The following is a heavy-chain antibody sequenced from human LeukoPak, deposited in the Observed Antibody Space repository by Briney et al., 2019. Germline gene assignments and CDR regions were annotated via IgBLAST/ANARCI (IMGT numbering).Heavy chain of an antibody. J-gene: IGHJ6*03. CDR2: IYTSGST. D-gene: IGHD1-7*01. CDR3: ARDVSSPGTTYYYYYMDV. CDR1: GVSISSNS. V-gene: IGHV4-4*07. Sequence: PSETLSLTCTVSGVSISSNSWSWIRQPAGKGLEWIGRIYTSGSTNYNPSLKSRVTMSVDTSKNQFSLKLSSVTAADTAVYYCARDVSSPGTTYYYYYMDVWGKGTTVTVSS.